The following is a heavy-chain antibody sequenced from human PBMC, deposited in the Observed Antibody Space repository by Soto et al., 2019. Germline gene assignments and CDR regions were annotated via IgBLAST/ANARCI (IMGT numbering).Heavy chain of an antibody. V-gene: IGHV1-18*01. CDR3: ARDKKSYDFWSGYSGDAFDI. CDR1: GYTFTSYG. CDR2: ISAYNGNT. D-gene: IGHD3-3*01. Sequence: ASVKVSCRASGYTFTSYGISWVRQAPGQGLEWMGWISAYNGNTNYAQKLQGRVTMTTDTSTSTAYMELRSLRSDDTAVYYCARDKKSYDFWSGYSGDAFDIWGQGTMVTVSS. J-gene: IGHJ3*02.